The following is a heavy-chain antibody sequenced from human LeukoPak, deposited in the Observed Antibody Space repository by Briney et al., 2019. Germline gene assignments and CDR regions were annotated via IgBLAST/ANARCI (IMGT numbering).Heavy chain of an antibody. D-gene: IGHD3-9*01. CDR3: AKFYDISTGYSDY. J-gene: IGHJ4*02. Sequence: GGSLRLSCAASGFTFSSYAMSWVRQAPGKGLEWVSVISGGGGSTYYADSVKGRFTISRDNSKNTLYLQMNSLRADDTAVYYCAKFYDISTGYSDYWGQGTLVTVSS. V-gene: IGHV3-23*01. CDR2: ISGGGGST. CDR1: GFTFSSYA.